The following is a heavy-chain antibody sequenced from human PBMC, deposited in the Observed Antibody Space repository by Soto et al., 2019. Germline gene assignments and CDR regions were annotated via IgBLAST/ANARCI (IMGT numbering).Heavy chain of an antibody. CDR3: ARRVGYSYGFDYYYYGMDV. V-gene: IGHV1-69*06. Sequence: SVKVSCKASGGTFSSYAISWVRQAPGQGLEWMGGIIPIFGTANYAQKFQGRVTITADKSTSTAYMELSSLRSEDTAVYYRARRVGYSYGFDYYYYGMDVWGQGTTVTVSS. D-gene: IGHD5-18*01. J-gene: IGHJ6*02. CDR1: GGTFSSYA. CDR2: IIPIFGTA.